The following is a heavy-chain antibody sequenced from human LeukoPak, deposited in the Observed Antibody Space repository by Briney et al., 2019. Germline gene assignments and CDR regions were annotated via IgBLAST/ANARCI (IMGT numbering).Heavy chain of an antibody. CDR1: GFTFSSYA. D-gene: IGHD4-17*01. Sequence: PGGSLRLSCAASGFTFSSYAMHWVRQAPGKGLEWVGVISYDGSNKYYADSVKGRFTISRDNSKNTLYPQMSSLRAEDTAVYYCARDNDYGDYPDAFDIWGQGTMVTVSS. J-gene: IGHJ3*02. CDR2: ISYDGSNK. CDR3: ARDNDYGDYPDAFDI. V-gene: IGHV3-30-3*01.